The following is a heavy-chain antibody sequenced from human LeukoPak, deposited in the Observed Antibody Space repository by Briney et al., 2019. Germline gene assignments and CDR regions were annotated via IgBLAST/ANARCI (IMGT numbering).Heavy chain of an antibody. V-gene: IGHV3-33*08. D-gene: IGHD5-18*01. CDR2: IWYDGSNK. CDR3: ASVWRALGYTIDY. Sequence: GGSLRLSCADSGFTFSGYWMNWVRQAPGKGLEWVAIIWYDGSNKYYADSVKGRFTISRDNSKNTLYLQMNSLRVEDTAVYYCASVWRALGYTIDYWGQGTQVAVSS. J-gene: IGHJ4*02. CDR1: GFTFSGYW.